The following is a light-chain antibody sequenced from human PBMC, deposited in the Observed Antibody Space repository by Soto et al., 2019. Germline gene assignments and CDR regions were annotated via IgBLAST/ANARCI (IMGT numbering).Light chain of an antibody. CDR2: EES. J-gene: IGKJ4*01. CDR3: QQVKSYTRT. Sequence: DIQMTQSPSSLSASVGARVPITCRASQAITNNLAWYQQKPGNPPRLLIYEESTLHSGVPSRFSGRKVGTQFILTIDSLQPEDFATYYCQQVKSYTRTFGGGTKVDI. V-gene: IGKV1-9*01. CDR1: QAITNN.